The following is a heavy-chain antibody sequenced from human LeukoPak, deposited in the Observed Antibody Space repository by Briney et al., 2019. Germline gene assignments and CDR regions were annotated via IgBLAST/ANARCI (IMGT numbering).Heavy chain of an antibody. Sequence: GESLKISCHTSGFIFRTYWIAWVRQMPGRGLEWMGIVDPTDPDVAYSPSFRGHVTMSADTSISTVYLQWSSLEASDTAIYFYARRARYRSSFPLDFWGQGTLVTVSS. D-gene: IGHD6-13*01. CDR2: VDPTDPDV. CDR3: ARRARYRSSFPLDF. J-gene: IGHJ4*02. CDR1: GFIFRTYW. V-gene: IGHV5-10-1*01.